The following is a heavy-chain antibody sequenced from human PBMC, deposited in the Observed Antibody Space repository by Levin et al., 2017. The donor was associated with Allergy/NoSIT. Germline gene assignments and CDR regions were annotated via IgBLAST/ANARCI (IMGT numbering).Heavy chain of an antibody. CDR1: GYTFTGYY. D-gene: IGHD2-21*02. V-gene: IGHV1-2*02. Sequence: ASVKVSCKASGYTFTGYYMHWVRQAPGQGLEWMGWINPNSGGTNYAQKFQGRVTMTRDTSISTAYMELSRLRSDDTAVYYCAREGWFGDWYYFDYWGQGTLVTVSS. CDR3: AREGWFGDWYYFDY. J-gene: IGHJ4*02. CDR2: INPNSGGT.